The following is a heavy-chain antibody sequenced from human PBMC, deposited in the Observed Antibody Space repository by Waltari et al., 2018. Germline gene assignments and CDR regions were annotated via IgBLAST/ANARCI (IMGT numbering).Heavy chain of an antibody. CDR1: GYSISSGYY. CDR3: ARDLLPS. J-gene: IGHJ4*02. CDR2: IYHSGST. V-gene: IGHV4-38-2*02. Sequence: QVQLQESGPGLVKPSETLSLTCAVSGYSISSGYYWGWIRQPPGKGLEWIGSIYHSGSTYYNPSLKSRVTISVDTSKNQFSLKLSSVTAADTAVYYCARDLLPSWGQGTLVTVSS.